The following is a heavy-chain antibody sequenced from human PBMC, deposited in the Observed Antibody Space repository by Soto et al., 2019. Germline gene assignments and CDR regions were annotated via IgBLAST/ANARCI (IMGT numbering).Heavy chain of an antibody. Sequence: LETRSLTCSVSGGSISSYYLILLRQPPGKGLEWIGYIYYSGSTNYNPSLKSRVTISVDTSKNQFSLKLSSVTAADTAVYYCARRPGSSSSGWFDPWGQGNLVTVS. V-gene: IGHV4-59*01. J-gene: IGHJ5*02. CDR1: GGSISSYY. CDR3: ARRPGSSSSGWFDP. CDR2: IYYSGST. D-gene: IGHD6-6*01.